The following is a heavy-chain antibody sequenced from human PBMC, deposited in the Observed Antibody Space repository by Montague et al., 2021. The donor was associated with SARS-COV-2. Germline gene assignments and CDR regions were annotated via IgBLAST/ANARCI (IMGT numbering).Heavy chain of an antibody. V-gene: IGHV3-66*01. CDR2: IYVGGGT. D-gene: IGHD2-15*01. J-gene: IGHJ4*02. CDR1: GFIVSRYY. CDR3: ARGYSDAPRDDLDY. Sequence: SLRLSCAASGFIVSRYYMSWVRQAPGKGLDWVSSIYVGGGTYHADSVNGRFTVSSDGSQNTLFLQMNSLRVDDTAVYYCARGYSDAPRDDLDYWGQGLLVTVSS.